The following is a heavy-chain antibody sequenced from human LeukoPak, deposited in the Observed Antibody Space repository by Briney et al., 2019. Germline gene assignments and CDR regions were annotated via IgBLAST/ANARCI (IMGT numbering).Heavy chain of an antibody. Sequence: ASVKVSCKASGYTFTGHHMHWVRQAPGQGLEWMGWIDPNSGGTNYAQKCQGRVTVTRDTSISTAYMELSRLKSDDTAVYYCAKWRGYSSGWSGPFDDWGQGTLVTVSS. V-gene: IGHV1-2*02. D-gene: IGHD6-19*01. CDR2: IDPNSGGT. CDR3: AKWRGYSSGWSGPFDD. J-gene: IGHJ4*01. CDR1: GYTFTGHH.